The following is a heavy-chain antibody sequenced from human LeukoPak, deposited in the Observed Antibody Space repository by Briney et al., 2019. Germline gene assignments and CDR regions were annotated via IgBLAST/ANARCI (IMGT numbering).Heavy chain of an antibody. CDR1: GFTVSSNY. CDR2: IYSGGST. D-gene: IGHD1-1*01. J-gene: IGHJ5*02. V-gene: IGHV3-53*05. CDR3: AREDNPLWFDP. Sequence: GGSLRLSCAASGFTVSSNYMSWVRQAPGKGLEWVSVIYSGGSTYYADSVKGRFTISRDNSNNTVHLQMNSLRPDDSALYYCAREDNPLWFDPWGQGTLVTVSS.